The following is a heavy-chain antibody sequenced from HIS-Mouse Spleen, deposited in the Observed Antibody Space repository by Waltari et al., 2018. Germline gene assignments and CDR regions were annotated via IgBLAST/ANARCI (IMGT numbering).Heavy chain of an antibody. J-gene: IGHJ2*01. Sequence: QLPLQESGPALVKPSEPLSLTCTVSVGSISSISYYWAWIRQPPGKGLEWIGSIYYSGSTYYNPSLKSRVTRSVDTSKNQFSLKLSSVTAADTAVYYCAREIPYSSSWYDWYFDLWGRGTLVTVSS. D-gene: IGHD6-13*01. V-gene: IGHV4-39*07. CDR2: IYYSGST. CDR1: VGSISSISYY. CDR3: AREIPYSSSWYDWYFDL.